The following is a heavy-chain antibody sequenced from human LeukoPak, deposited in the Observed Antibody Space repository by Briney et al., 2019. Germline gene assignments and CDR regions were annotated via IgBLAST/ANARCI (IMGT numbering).Heavy chain of an antibody. V-gene: IGHV4-34*01. CDR2: INHSGST. CDR1: GGSFSGYY. J-gene: IGHJ5*02. Sequence: PSETLSLTCAVYGGSFSGYYRSWIRQPPGKGLEWIGEINHSGSTNYNPSLKSRVTISVDTSKNQFSLKLSSVTAADTAVYYCARALRYSSSWYLGYNWFDPWGQGTLVTVSS. D-gene: IGHD6-13*01. CDR3: ARALRYSSSWYLGYNWFDP.